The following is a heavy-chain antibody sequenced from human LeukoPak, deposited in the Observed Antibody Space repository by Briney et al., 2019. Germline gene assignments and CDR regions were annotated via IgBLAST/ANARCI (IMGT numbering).Heavy chain of an antibody. CDR2: MYRSGIT. V-gene: IGHV4-39*02. D-gene: IGHD3-10*01. CDR1: GGSISSSSYN. Sequence: SETLSLTCTVSGGSISSSSYNCGWIRQPPGKGLEWIGTMYRSGITYYNPSLQSRVTISVDTSKNQFSLRLRSVTAADTGIYYCARDSGGHSDSWAQGTLVTVSS. J-gene: IGHJ5*01. CDR3: ARDSGGHSDS.